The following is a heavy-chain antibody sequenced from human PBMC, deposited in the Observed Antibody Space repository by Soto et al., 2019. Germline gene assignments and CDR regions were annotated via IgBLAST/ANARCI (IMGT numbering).Heavy chain of an antibody. D-gene: IGHD2-15*01. J-gene: IGHJ5*02. V-gene: IGHV3-30*18. Sequence: QVQLVESGGGVVQPGRSLRLSCAASGFTFSSYGMHWVRQAPGKGLEWVAVISYDGSNKYYADSVKGRFTISRDNSKNTLYLQMNSLRAEDTAVYYCAKDRQRGFEVAAHDNWFDPWGQVTLVTVSS. CDR2: ISYDGSNK. CDR3: AKDRQRGFEVAAHDNWFDP. CDR1: GFTFSSYG.